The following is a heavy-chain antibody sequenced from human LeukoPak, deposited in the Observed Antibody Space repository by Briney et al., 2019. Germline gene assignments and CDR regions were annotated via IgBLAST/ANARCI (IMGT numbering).Heavy chain of an antibody. CDR1: GFTFSSYE. V-gene: IGHV3-48*03. J-gene: IGHJ3*02. CDR2: ISSSGSII. Sequence: QSGGSLRLSCAASGFTFSSYEMNWVRQAPGKGLEWVSYISSSGSIIYYAESVKGRFTISRDNAKNSLYLQMNSLRAEDTAVYYCAREDSGYDNNAFDIWGQGTMVTVSS. CDR3: AREDSGYDNNAFDI. D-gene: IGHD5-12*01.